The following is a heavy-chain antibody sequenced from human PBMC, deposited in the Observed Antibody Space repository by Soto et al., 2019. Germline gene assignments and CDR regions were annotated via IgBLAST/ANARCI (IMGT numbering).Heavy chain of an antibody. CDR2: ISYDGSNK. CDR3: AREGYYYDSGIYSTIYYYYGMDV. Sequence: GGSLRLSCAASGFTFSSYAMHWVRQAPGKGLEWVAVISYDGSNKYSADSVKGRFTISRDNSKNTLYLQMNSLRAEDTAVHYCAREGYYYDSGIYSTIYYYYGMDVWGQGTTVTVSS. CDR1: GFTFSSYA. D-gene: IGHD3-10*01. V-gene: IGHV3-30-3*01. J-gene: IGHJ6*02.